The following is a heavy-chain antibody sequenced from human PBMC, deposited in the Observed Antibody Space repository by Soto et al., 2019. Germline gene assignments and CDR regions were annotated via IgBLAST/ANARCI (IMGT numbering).Heavy chain of an antibody. CDR2: ISAGSEGA. J-gene: IGHJ4*02. Sequence: EVQLLESGGGLVQPGGALRLSCAASGFTFSSHAMSWVRQAPGKGLEWISSISAGSEGAYYADSVKGRFTISRDNPNNTLYPQMTSLRAEVTAVYYCTGDLGWYLLWGQGTLVTVSS. CDR3: TGDLGWYLL. CDR1: GFTFSSHA. V-gene: IGHV3-23*01. D-gene: IGHD2-15*01.